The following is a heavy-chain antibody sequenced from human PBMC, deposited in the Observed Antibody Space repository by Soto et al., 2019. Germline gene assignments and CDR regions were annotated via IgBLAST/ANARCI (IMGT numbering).Heavy chain of an antibody. D-gene: IGHD2-2*01. CDR1: GFTFNNYG. CDR3: VKAVGYCSSSSCRDYYYYYGMDV. V-gene: IGHV3-30*18. J-gene: IGHJ6*02. Sequence: AGSLRLSCAASGFTFNNYGMHWVRQAPCKGLEWVTVISYDGGNKYHADSMKGRFTISRDNSKNTLYLQMNSLRAEDTAVYYCVKAVGYCSSSSCRDYYYYYGMDVWGQGTTVTVSS. CDR2: ISYDGGNK.